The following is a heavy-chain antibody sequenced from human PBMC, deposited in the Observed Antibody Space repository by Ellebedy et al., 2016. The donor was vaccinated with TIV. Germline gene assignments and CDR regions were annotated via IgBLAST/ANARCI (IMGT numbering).Heavy chain of an antibody. CDR1: GFTFENYV. J-gene: IGHJ3*02. D-gene: IGHD6-19*01. Sequence: GESLKISCAASGFTFENYVMNWVHQAPGKGLEWVSHIGWSGNAIQYADSVKGRFTVSRDDSKNTLSLQMDSLRVEDTAVYYWAKDLVAGNGVYDAFDIWGQGAVVTVSS. CDR3: AKDLVAGNGVYDAFDI. CDR2: IGWSGNAI. V-gene: IGHV3-23*01.